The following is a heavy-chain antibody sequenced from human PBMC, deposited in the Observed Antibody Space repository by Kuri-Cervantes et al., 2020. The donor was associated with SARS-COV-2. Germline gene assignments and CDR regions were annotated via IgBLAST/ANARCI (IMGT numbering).Heavy chain of an antibody. Sequence: GESLKISCAASGFTFSSYAMSWVRQAPGKGLEWVSVIYSGGSSTYYADSVKGRFTISRDNSKNKLYLQMNSLRAEDTAVYYCAKDLGDYGMDVWGQGTTVTVSS. CDR2: IYSGGSST. CDR3: AKDLGDYGMDV. D-gene: IGHD3-16*01. J-gene: IGHJ6*02. V-gene: IGHV3-23*03. CDR1: GFTFSSYA.